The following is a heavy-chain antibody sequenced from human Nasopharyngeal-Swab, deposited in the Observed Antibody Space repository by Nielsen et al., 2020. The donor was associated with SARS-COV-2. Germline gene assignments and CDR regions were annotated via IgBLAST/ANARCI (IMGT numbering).Heavy chain of an antibody. CDR1: GFNVSNNY. CDR3: ASAVTGPLY. V-gene: IGHV3-53*01. CDR2: IYSSGSI. Sequence: GASLKISCAASGFNVSNNYMTWVRQAPGKGLEWVSIIYSSGSIYHADSVKGRFIISRDTSKNTLSLRMNSLRVEDTAVYYCASAVTGPLYWGQGTLVTVSS. D-gene: IGHD4-11*01. J-gene: IGHJ1*01.